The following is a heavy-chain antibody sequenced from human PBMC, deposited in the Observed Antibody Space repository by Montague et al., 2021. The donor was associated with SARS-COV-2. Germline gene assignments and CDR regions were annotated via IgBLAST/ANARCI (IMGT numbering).Heavy chain of an antibody. Sequence: SETLSLTCTVSGGSISSSNYYWDWIRQPPGKGLEWIGSIYDSGSTYYNPSLKSRVTISVDTSKNHFSLKLSSVTAADTAVYYCARRGRKLLPVATTIGGFDIWAKGQWSPSLQ. J-gene: IGHJ3*02. D-gene: IGHD5-12*01. V-gene: IGHV4-39*02. CDR3: ARRGRKLLPVATTIGGFDI. CDR2: IYDSGST. CDR1: GGSISSSNYY.